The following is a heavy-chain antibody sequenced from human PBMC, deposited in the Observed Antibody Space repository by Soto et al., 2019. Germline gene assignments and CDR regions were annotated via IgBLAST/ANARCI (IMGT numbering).Heavy chain of an antibody. CDR1: GGSIYRSGYY. CDR3: GKVLVGATGHTDSDS. CDR2: IDYNGVT. J-gene: IGHJ4*02. D-gene: IGHD2-15*01. Sequence: QVQLQESGPGLVKPSETLSLTCTVSGGSIYRSGYYWGWIRQPPGSGLGWIGNIDYNGVTYSNPSLKSRVTISRDTSKNQFSLKLTSVTAADTALYYCGKVLVGATGHTDSDSWGPGTLVAVSS. V-gene: IGHV4-39*01.